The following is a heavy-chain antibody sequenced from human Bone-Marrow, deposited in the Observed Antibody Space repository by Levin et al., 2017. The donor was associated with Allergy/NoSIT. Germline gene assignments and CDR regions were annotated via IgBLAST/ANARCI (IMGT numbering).Heavy chain of an antibody. CDR3: AKRGRENDY. CDR2: ISYDGSDK. CDR1: GFDFSSSG. V-gene: IGHV3-30*18. D-gene: IGHD3-10*01. J-gene: IGHJ4*02. Sequence: HAGGSLRLSCAASGFDFSSSGVHWVRQAPGKGLNWVAVISYDGSDKHYGESVRGRFTISRDNSKNTVYLQMNSLTPEDTAVYYCAKRGRENDYWGQGTLVTVSS.